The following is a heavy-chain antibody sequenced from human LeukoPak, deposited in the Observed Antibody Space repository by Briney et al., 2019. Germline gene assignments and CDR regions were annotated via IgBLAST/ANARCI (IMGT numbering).Heavy chain of an antibody. CDR1: GGSISSSSYY. V-gene: IGHV4-39*07. J-gene: IGHJ4*02. CDR2: IYYSGST. D-gene: IGHD3-22*01. Sequence: PSETLSLTCTVSGGSISSSSYYWGWIRQPPGKGLEWIGSIYYSGSTYYNPSLKSRVTISVDTSKNQFSLKLSSVTAADTAVYYCARDLEDYYDSSGYYYGYWGQGTLVTVSS. CDR3: ARDLEDYYDSSGYYYGY.